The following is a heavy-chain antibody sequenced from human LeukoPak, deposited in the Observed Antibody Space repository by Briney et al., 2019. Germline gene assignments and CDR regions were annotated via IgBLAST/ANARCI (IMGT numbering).Heavy chain of an antibody. V-gene: IGHV1-2*02. D-gene: IGHD1-26*01. CDR2: INPNSGGT. CDR3: ARDASSYSGSYGY. CDR1: GYTFTGYY. J-gene: IGHJ4*02. Sequence: ASVKVSCKASGYTFTGYYMHWVRQAPGQGLEWMGWINPNSGGTNYAQKFQGRVTTTRDTSISTAYMELSRLRSDDTAVYYCARDASSYSGSYGYWGQGTLVTVSS.